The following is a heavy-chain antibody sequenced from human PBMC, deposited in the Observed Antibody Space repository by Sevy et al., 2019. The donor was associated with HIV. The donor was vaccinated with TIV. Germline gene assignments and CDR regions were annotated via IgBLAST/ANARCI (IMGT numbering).Heavy chain of an antibody. V-gene: IGHV3-30-3*01. D-gene: IGHD3-22*01. Sequence: GGSLRLSCAASRFTFSSYAMHWVRQAPGKGLEWVAVISYDGSNKYYADSVKGRFTISRDNSKNTLYLQMNSLRAEDTAVYYCARDQYYDSSGSPYFDYWGQRTLVTVSS. J-gene: IGHJ4*02. CDR1: RFTFSSYA. CDR3: ARDQYYDSSGSPYFDY. CDR2: ISYDGSNK.